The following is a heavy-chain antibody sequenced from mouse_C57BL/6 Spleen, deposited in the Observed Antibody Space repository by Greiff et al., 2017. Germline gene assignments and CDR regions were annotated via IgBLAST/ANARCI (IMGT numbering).Heavy chain of an antibody. CDR3: ARHGYYGSSPYAMDY. CDR1: GFTFSSYG. CDR2: ISSGGSYT. J-gene: IGHJ4*01. V-gene: IGHV5-6*02. D-gene: IGHD1-1*01. Sequence: EVMLVESGGDLVKPGGSLKLSCAASGFTFSSYGMSWVRQTPDKRLEWVATISSGGSYTYYPDSVKGRFTISRDNAKNTLYLQMSSLKSEDTAMYYCARHGYYGSSPYAMDYWGQGTSVTVSS.